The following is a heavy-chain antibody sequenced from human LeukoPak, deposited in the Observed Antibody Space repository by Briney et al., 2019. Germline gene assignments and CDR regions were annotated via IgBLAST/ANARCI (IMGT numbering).Heavy chain of an antibody. CDR2: IFHSGST. CDR3: ARGAPGGNDYGDY. J-gene: IGHJ4*02. V-gene: IGHV4-59*01. Sequence: NSSETLSLTCTVSGASISSYYWSWIRQPPGKGLEWIGYIFHSGSTNYNPSLKSRVTISVDTSKNQLSLKLSSVTAADTAVYYCARGAPGGNDYGDYWGQGTLVTVSS. CDR1: GASISSYY.